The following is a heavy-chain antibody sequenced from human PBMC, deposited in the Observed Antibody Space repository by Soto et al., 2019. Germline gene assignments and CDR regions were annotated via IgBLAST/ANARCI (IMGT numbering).Heavy chain of an antibody. J-gene: IGHJ4*02. CDR2: ISGSGGST. Sequence: GGSLRLSCAAPGFTFSSYAMSWVRQAPGKGLEWVSAISGSGGSTYYADSVKGRFTISRDNSKNTLYLQMNSLRAEDTAVYYCALPPPDDFWSGYYTEYWGQGTLVTVSS. CDR1: GFTFSSYA. CDR3: ALPPPDDFWSGYYTEY. V-gene: IGHV3-23*01. D-gene: IGHD3-3*01.